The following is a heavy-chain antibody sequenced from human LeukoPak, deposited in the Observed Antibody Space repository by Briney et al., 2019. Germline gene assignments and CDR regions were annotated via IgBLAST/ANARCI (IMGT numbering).Heavy chain of an antibody. J-gene: IGHJ4*02. CDR1: VFTFSRSD. CDR3: ARDSIVPLYR. CDR2: ITTGDTTI. D-gene: IGHD2-2*01. V-gene: IGHV3-48*03. Sequence: VGSLRLSCAASVFTFSRSDMNWVRQDPEKGLEWVSHITTGDTTIYYADSVKGRFTISRDDAKSSLYLQMNSLRAEDTAVYYCARDSIVPLYRWGQGTLVTVSS.